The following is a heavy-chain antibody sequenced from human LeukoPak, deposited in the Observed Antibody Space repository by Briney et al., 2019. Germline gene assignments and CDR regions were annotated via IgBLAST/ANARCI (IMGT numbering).Heavy chain of an antibody. V-gene: IGHV3-30*02. J-gene: IGHJ4*02. D-gene: IGHD6-19*01. CDR2: IRYDGSDK. CDR3: AKGGSSGWYGDY. CDR1: GFTFSTYG. Sequence: PGGSLRLSCAASGFTFSTYGMHWVRQAPGKGLEWVTFIRYDGSDKYYADSVKGRFTISRDNSKNTLYLQMNSLRAEDTAVYYCAKGGSSGWYGDYWGQGTLDTASS.